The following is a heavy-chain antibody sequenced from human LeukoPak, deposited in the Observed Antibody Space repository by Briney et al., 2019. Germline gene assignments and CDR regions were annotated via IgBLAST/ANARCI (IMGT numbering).Heavy chain of an antibody. J-gene: IGHJ4*02. CDR2: IRYDGSNK. Sequence: GGSLRLSCAASGFTFSSYVMHWVRQAPGKGLEWVAFIRYDGSNKYYADSVKGRFTISRDNSKNTLYLQMNSLRAEDTAVYYCAKDAKPGAYCGGDCSNYFDYWGQGTLVTVSS. D-gene: IGHD2-21*02. V-gene: IGHV3-30*02. CDR1: GFTFSSYV. CDR3: AKDAKPGAYCGGDCSNYFDY.